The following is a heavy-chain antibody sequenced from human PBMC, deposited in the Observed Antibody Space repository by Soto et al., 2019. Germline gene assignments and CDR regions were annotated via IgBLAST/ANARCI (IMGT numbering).Heavy chain of an antibody. D-gene: IGHD3-22*01. CDR2: ISYDGSNK. CDR3: ARLEYSSGYYRFDY. V-gene: IGHV3-30*03. J-gene: IGHJ4*02. Sequence: PGGSLRLSCAASGFNFSSYGMHWVRQAPGKGLEWAAVISYDGSNKYYADSVKGRFTISRHNSKNTLYLQMNSLRAEDTAVYYCARLEYSSGYYRFDYWGQGTLVTVSS. CDR1: GFNFSSYG.